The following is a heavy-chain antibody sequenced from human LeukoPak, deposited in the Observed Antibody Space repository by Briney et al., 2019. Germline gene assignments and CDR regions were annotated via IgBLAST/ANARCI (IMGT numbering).Heavy chain of an antibody. V-gene: IGHV3-11*01. CDR2: ISSSGSTI. Sequence: PGGSLRLSCAASGFTFSDYYMSWIRQARGEGLEWVSYISSSGSTIYYADSGKGRFTISRDNAKNSLYLQMNSLRAEDPALYYCARGSSFHNYWGQGTLVTVSS. CDR3: ARGSSFHNY. J-gene: IGHJ4*02. D-gene: IGHD6-6*01. CDR1: GFTFSDYY.